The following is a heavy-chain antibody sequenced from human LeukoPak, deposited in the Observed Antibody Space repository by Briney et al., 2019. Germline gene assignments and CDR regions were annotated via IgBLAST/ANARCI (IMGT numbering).Heavy chain of an antibody. J-gene: IGHJ4*02. CDR1: GYTFTGYY. V-gene: IGHV1-2*02. D-gene: IGHD3-9*01. Sequence: ASVKVSCKASGYTFTGYYMHWVRQAPGQGLEWMGWINPNSGGTNYAQKFQGRVTMTRDTAISTAYMELSRLRSDDTAVYYCARGSLRYFDWLSSPFDYWGQGTLVTVSS. CDR2: INPNSGGT. CDR3: ARGSLRYFDWLSSPFDY.